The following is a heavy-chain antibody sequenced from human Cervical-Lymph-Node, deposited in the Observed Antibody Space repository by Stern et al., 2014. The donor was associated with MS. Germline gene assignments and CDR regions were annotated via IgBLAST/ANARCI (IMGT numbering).Heavy chain of an antibody. CDR2: ISWNSNNI. V-gene: IGHV3-9*01. CDR1: GFTFDDWA. J-gene: IGHJ4*02. D-gene: IGHD3-16*02. Sequence: VQLVESEGGSVQPGRALRLSCAASGFTFDDWALHWVRQAPGQGLEWGSGISWNSNNIGYADSVRGRFTISRDNAKNSLYLQMNGLRPEDTALYYCAKDISERHYYFDSWGEGTLVTVSS. CDR3: AKDISERHYYFDS.